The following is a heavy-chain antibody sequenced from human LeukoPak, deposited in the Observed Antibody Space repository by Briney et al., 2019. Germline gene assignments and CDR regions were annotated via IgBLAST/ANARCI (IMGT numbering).Heavy chain of an antibody. V-gene: IGHV3-23*01. Sequence: GGSLRLSCAASGFTFSSYAMSWVRQAPGKGLEWVSAISGSGGSTYYADSVKGRFTISRDNSKNTLYLQMNSLRAEDTAVYYCAREVGSGGRTHWYFDLWGRGTLVTVSS. J-gene: IGHJ2*01. CDR1: GFTFSSYA. CDR2: ISGSGGST. CDR3: AREVGSGGRTHWYFDL. D-gene: IGHD6-19*01.